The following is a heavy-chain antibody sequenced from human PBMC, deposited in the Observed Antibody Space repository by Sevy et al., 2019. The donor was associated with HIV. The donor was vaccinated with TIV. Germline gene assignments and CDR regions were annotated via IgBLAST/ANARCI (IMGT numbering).Heavy chain of an antibody. CDR3: ARSVAANYMDV. Sequence: SETLSLTCRVSGVSISSDYWSWIRQPPGKEPEWIGYIHRSGNSNYKTSLKSRVTMSVDTSKNQFSLNLRSVSAADTAVYYCARSVAANYMDVWGKGTTVTVSS. D-gene: IGHD1-26*01. CDR2: IHRSGNS. CDR1: GVSISSDY. V-gene: IGHV4-59*01. J-gene: IGHJ6*03.